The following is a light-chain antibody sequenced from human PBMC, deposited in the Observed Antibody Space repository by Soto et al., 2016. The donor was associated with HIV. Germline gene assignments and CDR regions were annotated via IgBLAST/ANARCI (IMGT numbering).Light chain of an antibody. Sequence: SYVLTQSPSVSVAPGKTATITCGGNNIGTKSVHWYQQKPGQSPVLVVYQDDKRPSEIPARFSGSNSGNTATLTITATQTMDEADYYCQAWDNGTVVFGGGTKLTVL. CDR1: NIGTKS. CDR3: QAWDNGTVV. CDR2: QDD. V-gene: IGLV3-21*01. J-gene: IGLJ3*02.